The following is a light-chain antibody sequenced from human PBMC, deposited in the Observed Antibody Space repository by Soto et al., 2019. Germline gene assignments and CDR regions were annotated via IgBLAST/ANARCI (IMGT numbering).Light chain of an antibody. CDR3: QSYDSNLRGV. J-gene: IGLJ1*01. CDR2: GNS. Sequence: QTVVTQPPSVSGAPGQRVTISCTGSSSNIGAGYDVHWYQQLPGTAPKLLIYGNSNRPSGVPDRFSGSKSGTSASLAITGLHADDEADYYSQSYDSNLRGVFGTGTKLTVL. V-gene: IGLV1-40*01. CDR1: SSNIGAGYD.